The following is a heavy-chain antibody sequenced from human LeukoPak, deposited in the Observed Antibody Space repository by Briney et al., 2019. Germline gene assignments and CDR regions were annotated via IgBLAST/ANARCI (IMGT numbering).Heavy chain of an antibody. CDR1: GGSISSNY. J-gene: IGHJ4*02. CDR3: ARVNGPYFDY. Sequence: SETLSLTCTVSGGSISSNYWSWLRQPPGKGLEWIGYIYYSGSTNYNPSLTGRVTISVDTSKNQFSLYLSSVTAADTAVYYCARVNGPYFDYWGQGTLVNGSS. V-gene: IGHV4-59*01. CDR2: IYYSGST.